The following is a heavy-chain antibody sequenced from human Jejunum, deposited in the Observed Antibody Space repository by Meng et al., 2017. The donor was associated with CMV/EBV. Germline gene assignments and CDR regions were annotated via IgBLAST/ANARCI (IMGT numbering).Heavy chain of an antibody. J-gene: IGHJ3*02. CDR2: FIPILEIP. D-gene: IGHD2-15*01. CDR1: GGTFSDYT. Sequence: GGTFSDYTFSWVRQPPGQGLEWMGRFIPILEIPTYAQTFQGRVTISADRSTSTAYMELSSLKSEDTAVYYCATFCRSDGCSEVLDNWGQGTMVTVSS. V-gene: IGHV1-69*02. CDR3: ATFCRSDGCSEVLDN.